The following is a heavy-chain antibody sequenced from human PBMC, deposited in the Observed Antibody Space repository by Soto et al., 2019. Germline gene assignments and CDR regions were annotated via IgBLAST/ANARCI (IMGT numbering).Heavy chain of an antibody. D-gene: IGHD6-13*01. V-gene: IGHV4-59*01. CDR2: ISKSGRI. Sequence: SETLSLTWTVSGGSISTYFWSWLRQPPGKGLEWIAYISKSGRIIYNPSLKSRVTISMDASKNQFFLKLSSVTAADTAVYYCARDRLAADAAEVAYDFWGQGTMVTVSS. CDR3: ARDRLAADAAEVAYDF. CDR1: GGSISTYF. J-gene: IGHJ3*01.